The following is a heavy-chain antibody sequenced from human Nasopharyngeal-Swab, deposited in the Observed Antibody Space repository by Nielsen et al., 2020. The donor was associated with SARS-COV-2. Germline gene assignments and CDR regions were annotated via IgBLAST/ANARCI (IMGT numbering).Heavy chain of an antibody. Sequence: GESLKISCAASGFTFSSYSMNWVRQAPGKGLEWVSSISSSSSYIYYADSVKGRFTISRDNAKNSLHLQMNSLRAEDTAVYYCARDAGRTMGPAMDVWGQGTTVTVSS. CDR3: ARDAGRTMGPAMDV. CDR1: GFTFSSYS. CDR2: ISSSSSYI. J-gene: IGHJ6*02. D-gene: IGHD3-3*01. V-gene: IGHV3-21*01.